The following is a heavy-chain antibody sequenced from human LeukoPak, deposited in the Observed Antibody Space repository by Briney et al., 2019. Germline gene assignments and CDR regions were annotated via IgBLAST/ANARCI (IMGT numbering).Heavy chain of an antibody. CDR1: GGSISSVSYY. Sequence: SETLSLTCTVSGGSISSVSYYWNWIRQPAGKGLEWTGRFFNSGTTNFNPSLKSRVTISANTSKNQYSLKVRSVTAADTAVYYGASGDWKSDWFDPWGQGTPVTVSS. V-gene: IGHV4-61*02. D-gene: IGHD3-10*01. CDR2: FFNSGTT. CDR3: ASGDWKSDWFDP. J-gene: IGHJ5*02.